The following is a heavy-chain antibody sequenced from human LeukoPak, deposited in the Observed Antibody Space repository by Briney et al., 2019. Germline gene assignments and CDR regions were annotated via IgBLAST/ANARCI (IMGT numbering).Heavy chain of an antibody. D-gene: IGHD1-26*01. CDR1: GGSISSSGYY. Sequence: SETLFLTCTVSGGSISSSGYYWGWIRQPPGKGLEWIASIYYSGSTYYNPSLKSRVTISVGTSKNQLSLKLSSLTAADTAVYYCARHEYSGSYYGLSWFDPWGQGTLVTVSS. CDR2: IYYSGST. CDR3: ARHEYSGSYYGLSWFDP. V-gene: IGHV4-39*01. J-gene: IGHJ5*02.